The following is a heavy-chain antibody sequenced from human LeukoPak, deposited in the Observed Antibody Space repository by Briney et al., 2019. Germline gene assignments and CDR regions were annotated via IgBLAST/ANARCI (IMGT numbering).Heavy chain of an antibody. CDR2: IYHSGST. CDR3: ARGVPAAGSIRLDP. D-gene: IGHD6-13*01. CDR1: GGSITSGNW. J-gene: IGHJ5*02. V-gene: IGHV4-4*02. Sequence: PSGTLSLTCAVPGGSITSGNWWSWVRQPPGKGLEWIGEIYHSGSTNYNPSLKSRVTISVDKSKNQFSLILNSVTAADTAVYYCARGVPAAGSIRLDPWGQGTLVTVSS.